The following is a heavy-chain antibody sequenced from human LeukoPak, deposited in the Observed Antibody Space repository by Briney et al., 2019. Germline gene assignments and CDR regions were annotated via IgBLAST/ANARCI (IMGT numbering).Heavy chain of an antibody. J-gene: IGHJ4*02. CDR1: GGSISSYH. CDR3: ASLIYDSSGYYFDK. CDR2: IQYSGST. Sequence: PSETLSLTCTVSGGSISSYHWIWIRQSPGKGLVWMGYIQYSGSTNRNPSLKSRVTISVDTSKNQFSLKLSSVTAADTAVYYCASLIYDSSGYYFDKWGQGTLVTVSS. V-gene: IGHV4-59*08. D-gene: IGHD3-22*01.